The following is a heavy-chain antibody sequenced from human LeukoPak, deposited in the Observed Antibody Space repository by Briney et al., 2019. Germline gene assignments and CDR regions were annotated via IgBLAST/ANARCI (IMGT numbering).Heavy chain of an antibody. CDR3: TRRSGSYWDNWFDP. CDR2: IRSKANSYAT. V-gene: IGHV3-73*01. D-gene: IGHD1-26*01. Sequence: GGSLRLSCAASGFTFSGSAMHWVRQASGKGLEWVGRIRSKANSYATAYAASVKGMFTISRDDSKNPAYLQMNSLKTEDTAVYYCTRRSGSYWDNWFDPWGQGTLVTVSS. J-gene: IGHJ5*02. CDR1: GFTFSGSA.